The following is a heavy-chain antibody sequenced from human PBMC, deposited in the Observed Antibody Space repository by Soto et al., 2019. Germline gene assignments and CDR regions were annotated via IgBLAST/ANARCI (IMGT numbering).Heavy chain of an antibody. J-gene: IGHJ5*02. Sequence: ASVKVSCKASGYTFTNYYMHWVRQAPGQGLEWMGIINPSTSRTTDAQKIQGRVIMTRDTTTSTLYMEQSRMRTEDKTVDYYTRDLLYCSSTSCYTRGNNYFDPWGKGTLVTVSS. CDR1: GYTFTNYY. D-gene: IGHD2-2*01. CDR3: TRDLLYCSSTSCYTRGNNYFDP. CDR2: INPSTSRT. V-gene: IGHV1-46*01.